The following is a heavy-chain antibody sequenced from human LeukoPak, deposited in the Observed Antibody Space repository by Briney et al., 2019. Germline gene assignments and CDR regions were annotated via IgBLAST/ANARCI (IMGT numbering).Heavy chain of an antibody. CDR1: GFTFSDAW. V-gene: IGHV3-15*01. CDR3: TTATSY. Sequence: KLGGSLRLSCAASGFTFSDAWMSWVRQSPGKGLEWVGRIKSKTYGGTTDYAAPVKGRFSISRDDSKNTVYLQMNSLKTEDTAVYYCTTATSYWGQGSLVTVSS. CDR2: IKSKTYGGTT. J-gene: IGHJ4*02.